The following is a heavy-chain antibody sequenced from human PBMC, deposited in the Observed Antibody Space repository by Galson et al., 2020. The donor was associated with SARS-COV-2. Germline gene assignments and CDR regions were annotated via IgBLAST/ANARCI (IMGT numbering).Heavy chain of an antibody. J-gene: IGHJ3*01. CDR3: ARLHYGEDAPGAFDV. CDR1: GTSISSGSYS. V-gene: IGHV4-30-2*01. CDR2: ISHSGGT. Sequence: SETLSLTCAVSGTSISSGSYSWNWIRQPPGKGLEWIGYISHSGGTYYNPSLKSRVTISGDRSKNQFSLRLSSVTAADTAVYYCARLHYGEDAPGAFDVWGPGTRVTVAS. D-gene: IGHD4-17*01.